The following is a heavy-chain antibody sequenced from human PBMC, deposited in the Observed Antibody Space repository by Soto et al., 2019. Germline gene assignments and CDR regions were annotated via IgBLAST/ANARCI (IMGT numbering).Heavy chain of an antibody. V-gene: IGHV3-7*01. CDR3: ARGNWNYHYGFDV. D-gene: IGHD1-20*01. CDR2: IKPDGSEQ. Sequence: EVQLVESGGGLVQPGGSLRLSCAASEFTFDKYYMTWVRQAPGKGPEWVANIKPDGSEQYYVDSVKGRFTISRDNANNSLYLQMNSLRAEDTAVYFCARGNWNYHYGFDVW. J-gene: IGHJ6*01. CDR1: EFTFDKYY.